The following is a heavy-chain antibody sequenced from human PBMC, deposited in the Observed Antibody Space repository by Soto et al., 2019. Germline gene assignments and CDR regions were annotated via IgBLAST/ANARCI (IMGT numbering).Heavy chain of an antibody. D-gene: IGHD6-6*01. Sequence: SQTLSLTCTVSGGSISSGGYYWSWIRQHPGKGLEWIGYIYYSGSTYYNPSLKSRVTISVDTSKNQFSLKLSSVTAADTAVYYCARVESSIAARFHAFDIWGQGTMVTVSS. CDR1: GGSISSGGYY. CDR3: ARVESSIAARFHAFDI. CDR2: IYYSGST. J-gene: IGHJ3*02. V-gene: IGHV4-31*03.